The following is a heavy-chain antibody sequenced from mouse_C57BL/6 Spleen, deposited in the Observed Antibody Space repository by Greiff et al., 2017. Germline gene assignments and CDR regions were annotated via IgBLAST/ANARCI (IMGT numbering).Heavy chain of an antibody. V-gene: IGHV10-1*01. D-gene: IGHD4-1*01. J-gene: IGHJ3*01. CDR1: GFSFNTYA. CDR3: VRETGTWFAY. CDR2: IRSKSNNYAT. Sequence: EVQLVESGGGLVQPKGSLTLSCAASGFSFNTYAMNWVRQAPGKGLEWVARIRSKSNNYATYYADSVKDRFTISRDDSESMLYLQMNNLKTEDTAMYYCVRETGTWFAYWGQGTLVTVSA.